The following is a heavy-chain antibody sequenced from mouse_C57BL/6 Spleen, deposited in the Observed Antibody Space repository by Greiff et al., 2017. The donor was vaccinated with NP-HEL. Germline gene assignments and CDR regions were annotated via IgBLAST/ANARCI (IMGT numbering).Heavy chain of an antibody. D-gene: IGHD2-5*01. CDR1: GYAFSSSW. CDR3: ARKGTYYSNGGAMDD. Sequence: VKLVESGPELVKPGASVKISCKASGYAFSSSWMNWVKQRPGKGLEWIGRIYPGDGDTNYNGKFKGKATLTADKSSSTAYMQLSSLTSEDSAVYFCARKGTYYSNGGAMDDWGQGTSVTVSS. J-gene: IGHJ4*01. V-gene: IGHV1-82*01. CDR2: IYPGDGDT.